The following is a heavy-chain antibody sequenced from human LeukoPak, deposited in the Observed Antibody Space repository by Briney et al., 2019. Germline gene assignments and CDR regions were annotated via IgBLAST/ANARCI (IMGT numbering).Heavy chain of an antibody. J-gene: IGHJ6*02. D-gene: IGHD3-3*01. CDR2: ISAYNGNT. V-gene: IGHV1-18*01. CDR1: AYSFTRYG. Sequence: SVTVSCKASAYSFTRYGISWVRQAPGQGLEWMGWISAYNGNTNYAQKLQGRVTMTTDTSTSTAYMELRSLRSDDTAVYYCARGGWGTTIFGNGMDVWGQGTTVTVSS. CDR3: ARGGWGTTIFGNGMDV.